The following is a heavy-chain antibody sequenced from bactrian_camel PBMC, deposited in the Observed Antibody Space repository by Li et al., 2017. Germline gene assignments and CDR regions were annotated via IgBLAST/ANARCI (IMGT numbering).Heavy chain of an antibody. CDR2: VSNDGGET. CDR3: AARRLRCHNIIGSYVHTAFSL. D-gene: IGHD3*01. J-gene: IGHJ4*01. CDR1: GFTFSVYY. V-gene: IGHV3S6*01. Sequence: HVQLVESGGGLVEPGGSLRLSCAASGFTFSVYYMTWVRQAPGKGLEWVSSVSNDGGETYYPDSVKGRFTISSDYARNTLYLQMNNLNPADTAMYYCAARRLRCHNIIGSYVHTAFSLWGQGTQVT.